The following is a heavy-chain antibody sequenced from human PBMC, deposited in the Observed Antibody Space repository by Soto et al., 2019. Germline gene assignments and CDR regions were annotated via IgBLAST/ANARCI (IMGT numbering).Heavy chain of an antibody. Sequence: PSQTLSLTCAISGDSVSSNSAAWNWIRQSPSRGLEWLGRTYYRSKWYNDYAVSVKSRITINPDTSKNQFSLQLNSVTPEDTAVYYCARGRDYSSGWYTWFYPWGQGNLVTVSS. CDR1: GDSVSSNSAA. CDR3: ARGRDYSSGWYTWFYP. CDR2: TYYRSKWYN. V-gene: IGHV6-1*01. D-gene: IGHD6-19*01. J-gene: IGHJ5*02.